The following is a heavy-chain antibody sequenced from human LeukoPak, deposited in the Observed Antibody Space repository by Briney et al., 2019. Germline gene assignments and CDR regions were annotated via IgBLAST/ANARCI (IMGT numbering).Heavy chain of an antibody. V-gene: IGHV3-53*01. D-gene: IGHD2-2*01. CDR1: GFTVSSNY. CDR2: IYSGGST. J-gene: IGHJ4*02. Sequence: GGSLRLSCAASGFTVSSNYMSWVRQAPGKGLEWVSVIYSGGSTYYADSVKGRFTISRDNSKNTLYLQMNSLRAEDTAVYYCARAKGQYASLNYYFDYWGQGTLVTVSS. CDR3: ARAKGQYASLNYYFDY.